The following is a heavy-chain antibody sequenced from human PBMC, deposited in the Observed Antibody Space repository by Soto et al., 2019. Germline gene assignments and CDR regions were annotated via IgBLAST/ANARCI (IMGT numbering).Heavy chain of an antibody. J-gene: IGHJ4*02. CDR1: GYSFASYW. V-gene: IGHV5-51*01. CDR2: IYPGDSDT. CDR3: ARKTHDSSGYYYYFDY. Sequence: GESLKISCQGSGYSFASYWIGWVRQMPGKDLEWMGIIYPGDSDTRYSPSFQGQVTISADKSISTAYLQWSSLKASDTAMYYCARKTHDSSGYYYYFDYWGQGTLVTVSS. D-gene: IGHD3-22*01.